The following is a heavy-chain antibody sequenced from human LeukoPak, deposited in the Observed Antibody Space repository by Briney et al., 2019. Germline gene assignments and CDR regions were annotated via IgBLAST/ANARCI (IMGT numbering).Heavy chain of an antibody. CDR2: ISTSGSTI. D-gene: IGHD3-22*01. Sequence: GGSLRLSCAASGFTFSDYYMSWIRQAPGKGLEWVSFISTSGSTIYYADSVKGRFTISRDNAKNSLYLQMNSLRAEDTAVYYCARGAYYYDSSGYVTFDYWGQGTLVTVSS. CDR1: GFTFSDYY. CDR3: ARGAYYYDSSGYVTFDY. J-gene: IGHJ4*02. V-gene: IGHV3-11*01.